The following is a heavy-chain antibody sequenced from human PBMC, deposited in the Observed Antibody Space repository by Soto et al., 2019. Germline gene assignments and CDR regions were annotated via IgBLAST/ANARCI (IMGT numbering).Heavy chain of an antibody. CDR3: ARDCTGAGCFCIY. CDR1: GYTLTNYA. J-gene: IGHJ4*02. Sequence: QVQLVQSAAEVKKPGASVKVSCKASGYTLTNYAISWVRQASGQGPEWMGWINTYNGNSNYAQKFQGRVTMTTDTSTNTAYMELRSLTSDDTAVYYCARDCTGAGCFCIYWGQGTLVTVSS. D-gene: IGHD2-15*01. V-gene: IGHV1-18*01. CDR2: INTYNGNS.